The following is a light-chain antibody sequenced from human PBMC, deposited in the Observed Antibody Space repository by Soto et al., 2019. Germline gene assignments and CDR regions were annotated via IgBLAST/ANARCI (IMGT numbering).Light chain of an antibody. CDR2: DTS. CDR1: TGAVTSGHY. CDR3: LLFYSGTRV. V-gene: IGLV7-46*01. J-gene: IGLJ2*01. Sequence: QAVVTQEPSLTVSPGGTVTLTCGSSTGAVTSGHYPYWIQQKPGQAPRALIYDTSNKLSWTPARFSGSLLGGKAALTLSGAQPEDEADYYCLLFYSGTRVFGGGTQLTVL.